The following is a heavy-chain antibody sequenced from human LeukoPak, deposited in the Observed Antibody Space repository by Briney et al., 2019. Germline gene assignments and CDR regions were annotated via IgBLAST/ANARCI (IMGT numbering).Heavy chain of an antibody. CDR1: GGSFSGYY. V-gene: IGHV4-34*01. J-gene: IGHJ6*03. D-gene: IGHD5-18*01. CDR3: ARVRLPPYYYYSYYMDV. CDR2: INHSRTT. Sequence: PSETLSLTCSVYGGSFSGYYWSWIRQPPGHGLEWVGEINHSRTTDYNPSLHRGVTISLDTSQNQFSLKVTYVTAADTAVYYCARVRLPPYYYYSYYMDVWGTGTTVTVSS.